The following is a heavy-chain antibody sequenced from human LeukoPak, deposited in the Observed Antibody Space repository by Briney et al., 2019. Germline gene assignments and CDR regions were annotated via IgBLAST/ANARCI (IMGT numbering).Heavy chain of an antibody. Sequence: PGGSLRLSCAASGFTFSSYSMNWVRQAPGKGLEWVSSISSSSSYIYYADSVKGRFTISRDNAKNSLYLQMNSLRAEDTAVYYCAKDLSVGATFVFSYWGQGTLVTVSS. J-gene: IGHJ4*02. V-gene: IGHV3-21*01. CDR1: GFTFSSYS. CDR2: ISSSSSYI. CDR3: AKDLSVGATFVFSY. D-gene: IGHD1-26*01.